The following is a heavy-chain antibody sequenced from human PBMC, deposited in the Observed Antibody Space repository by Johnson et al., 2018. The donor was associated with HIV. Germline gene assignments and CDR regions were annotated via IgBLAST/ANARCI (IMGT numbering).Heavy chain of an antibody. D-gene: IGHD7-27*01. CDR2: ISYDGSKK. J-gene: IGHJ3*02. CDR1: GFTFSSYP. CDR3: ARESRLGPLAHASDI. Sequence: QVQLVESGGGVVQPGRSLRLTCAVSGFTFSSYPMHWVRQAPGKGLAWVAVISYDGSKKYYADSVTGRFTSSRDNSKNTLYLQMNSLRAEDTAVYYCARESRLGPLAHASDIWGQGTMVTVSS. V-gene: IGHV3-30*04.